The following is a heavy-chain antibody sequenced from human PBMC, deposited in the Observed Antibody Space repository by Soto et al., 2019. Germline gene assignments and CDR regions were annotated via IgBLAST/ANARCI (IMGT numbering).Heavy chain of an antibody. D-gene: IGHD4-17*01. CDR1: GGSISSGDYY. J-gene: IGHJ4*02. V-gene: IGHV4-30-4*01. CDR3: ARADGDYPLTYFDY. Sequence: QVQLQESGPGLVKPSQTLSLTCTVSGGSISSGDYYWSWIRQPPGKGLEWIGYIYYSGSTYYNPSLKSRVTISVAPSRNRFSLKLSSVTAADTAVYYCARADGDYPLTYFDYWGQGTLVTVSS. CDR2: IYYSGST.